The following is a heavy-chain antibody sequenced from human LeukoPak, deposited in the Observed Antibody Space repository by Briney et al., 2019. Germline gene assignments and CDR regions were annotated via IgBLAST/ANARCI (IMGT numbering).Heavy chain of an antibody. D-gene: IGHD5-18*01. V-gene: IGHV4-34*01. Sequence: SETLSLTCAVHGGSFSGYYWSWIRQPPGKGLEWIGEINHSGSTNYNPSLKSRVTISVDTSKNQFSLKLSSVTAADTAVYYCARGRVDTAPNYWGQGTLVTVSS. CDR1: GGSFSGYY. CDR2: INHSGST. J-gene: IGHJ4*02. CDR3: ARGRVDTAPNY.